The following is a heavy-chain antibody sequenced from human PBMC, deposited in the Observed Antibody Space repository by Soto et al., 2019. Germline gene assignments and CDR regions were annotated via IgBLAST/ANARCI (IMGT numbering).Heavy chain of an antibody. Sequence: XESLKVYWKCSGYICSSYWIGWVLLMPGKGLEWMGIVYPGDSDTRYSPSFQGQVTISADKSISTAFLQWSSLKASDAAMYYCARSLPRMRGLLFDLWGLRTLVTVSS. V-gene: IGHV5-51*01. CDR2: VYPGDSDT. CDR1: GYICSSYW. J-gene: IGHJ4*02. CDR3: ARSLPRMRGLLFDL. D-gene: IGHD5-18*01.